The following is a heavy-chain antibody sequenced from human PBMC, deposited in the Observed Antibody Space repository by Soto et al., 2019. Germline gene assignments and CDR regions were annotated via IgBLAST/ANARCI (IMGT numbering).Heavy chain of an antibody. CDR1: GGSFSAYY. Sequence: SETLSLTCAVYGGSFSAYYWSWIRQPPGKGLEWIGEINHSASTSYNASLDIRVTISVYTSNGQFSLKLTSVTAADRGVYYCARGRVNTFDSSVFYKYGAQGPPVPVSS. V-gene: IGHV4-34*01. CDR3: ARGRVNTFDSSVFYKY. CDR2: INHSAST. J-gene: IGHJ4*02. D-gene: IGHD3-22*01.